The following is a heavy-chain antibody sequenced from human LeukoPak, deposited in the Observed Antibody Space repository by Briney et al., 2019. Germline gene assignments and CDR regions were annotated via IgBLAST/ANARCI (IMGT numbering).Heavy chain of an antibody. Sequence: SETLSLTCTLSGRSISISSDYWGWIRQPPGKGREWFGSIDYSGTTYYKPSLKSRVTISVDTSKNQFSLKLSSATAADTAVYYCARLDYGDYLPDYWGQGTLVTVSS. CDR3: ARLDYGDYLPDY. V-gene: IGHV4-39*01. J-gene: IGHJ4*02. D-gene: IGHD4-17*01. CDR1: GRSISISSDY. CDR2: IDYSGTT.